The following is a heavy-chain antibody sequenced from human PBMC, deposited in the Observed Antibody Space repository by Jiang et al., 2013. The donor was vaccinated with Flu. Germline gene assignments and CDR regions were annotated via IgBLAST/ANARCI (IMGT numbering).Heavy chain of an antibody. CDR3: ARSNWNYAFGVPYFDY. D-gene: IGHD1-7*01. CDR2: IDWDDDK. CDR1: GFSLSTSGMR. J-gene: IGHJ4*02. Sequence: FSGFSLSTSGMRVSWIRQPPGKALEWLARIDWDDDKFYSTSLKTRLTISKDTSKNQVVLTMTNMDPVDTATYYCARSNWNYAFGVPYFDYWGQGTLVTVSS. V-gene: IGHV2-70*04.